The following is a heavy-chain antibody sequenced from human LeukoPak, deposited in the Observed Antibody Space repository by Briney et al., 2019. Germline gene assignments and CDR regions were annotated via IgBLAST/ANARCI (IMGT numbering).Heavy chain of an antibody. CDR2: ISYDGSNK. CDR1: GFTFGSYA. D-gene: IGHD6-13*01. J-gene: IGHJ4*02. V-gene: IGHV3-30*04. Sequence: GRSLRLSCAASGFTFGSYAMHWVRQAPGKGLEWVAVISYDGSNKYYAGSVKGRFTISRDNSKNTLYPQMNSLRAEDTAVYYCARDKEGYSSSHGVYWGQGTLVTVSS. CDR3: ARDKEGYSSSHGVY.